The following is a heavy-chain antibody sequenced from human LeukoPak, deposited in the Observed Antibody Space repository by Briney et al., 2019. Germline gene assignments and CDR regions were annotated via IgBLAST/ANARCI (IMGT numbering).Heavy chain of an antibody. V-gene: IGHV3-23*01. Sequence: GGSLRLSCAASGFTFSSYAMSWVRQAPGKGLEWVSAISGSGGSTYYADSVKGRFTISRDNSKNTLYLQTNSLRAEDTAVYYCAKDIYDSSGYYYALDYWGQGTLVTVSS. CDR2: ISGSGGST. J-gene: IGHJ4*02. CDR3: AKDIYDSSGYYYALDY. CDR1: GFTFSSYA. D-gene: IGHD3-22*01.